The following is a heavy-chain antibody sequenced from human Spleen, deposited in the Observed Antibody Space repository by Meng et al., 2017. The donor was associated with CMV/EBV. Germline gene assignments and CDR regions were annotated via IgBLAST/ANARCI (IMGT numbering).Heavy chain of an antibody. V-gene: IGHV4-34*01. J-gene: IGHJ5*02. D-gene: IGHD6-13*01. CDR3: ARGPQLVRHWFDP. CDR2: INHRGST. Sequence: CAGYCGSFSSYYWSWIRQPPGKGLEWSGEINHRGSTNYNPSLRSRVTISVDTSKNQFSLKLSSVTAADTAVYYCARGPQLVRHWFDPWGQGTLVTVSS. CDR1: CGSFSSYY.